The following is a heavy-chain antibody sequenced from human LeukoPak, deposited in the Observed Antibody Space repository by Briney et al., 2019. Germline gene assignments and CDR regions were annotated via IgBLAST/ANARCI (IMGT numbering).Heavy chain of an antibody. V-gene: IGHV3-23*01. CDR2: VTSSGAST. D-gene: IGHD6-6*01. J-gene: IGHJ4*02. CDR3: ARDGYSSSSFDY. CDR1: GFTFPSYA. Sequence: PGGSLRLSCAASGFTFPSYAMSWVRQAPGKGLEWVSDVTSSGASTDYADSVKGRFTISRDNAKNSLYVQMNSLKAEDTAVYYCARDGYSSSSFDYWGQGTLVTVSS.